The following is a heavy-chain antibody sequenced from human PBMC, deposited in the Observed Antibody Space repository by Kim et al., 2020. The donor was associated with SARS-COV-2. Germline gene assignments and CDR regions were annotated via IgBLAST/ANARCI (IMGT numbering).Heavy chain of an antibody. CDR2: STI. J-gene: IGHJ4*02. V-gene: IGHV3-48*03. D-gene: IGHD6-6*01. CDR3: ARDASSGAY. Sequence: STIYYADSVKGRFTISRDNAKNSLYLQMNSLRAEDTAVYYCARDASSGAYWGQGTLVTVSS.